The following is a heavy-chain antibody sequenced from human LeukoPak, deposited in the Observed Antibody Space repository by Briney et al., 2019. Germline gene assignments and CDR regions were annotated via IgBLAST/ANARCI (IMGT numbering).Heavy chain of an antibody. D-gene: IGHD6-19*01. CDR2: IYYSGST. J-gene: IGHJ5*02. V-gene: IGHV4-61*01. CDR3: ARVKGWFYTEPTKDNWFDP. CDR1: GGSVSSGSYY. Sequence: PSETLSLTCTVSGGSVSSGSYYWSWIRQPPGKGLEWIGYIYYSGSTNYNPSLKSRVTISVDTSKNQFSLKLSSVTAADTAVYYCARVKGWFYTEPTKDNWFDPWGQGTLVTVSS.